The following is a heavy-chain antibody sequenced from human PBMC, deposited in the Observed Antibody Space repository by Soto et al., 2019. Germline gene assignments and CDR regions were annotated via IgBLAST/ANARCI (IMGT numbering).Heavy chain of an antibody. CDR1: GFTFSSYSL. J-gene: IGHJ4*02. CDR2: IYHSGST. V-gene: IGHV4-4*02. CDR3: ASQKSTYYYGSGSLYYFDY. Sequence: LSCAASGFTFSSYSLNWVRQPPGKGLEWIGEIYHSGSTNYNPSLKSRVTISVDKSKNQFSLKLSSVTAADTAVYYCASQKSTYYYGSGSLYYFDYWGQGTLVTVSS. D-gene: IGHD3-10*01.